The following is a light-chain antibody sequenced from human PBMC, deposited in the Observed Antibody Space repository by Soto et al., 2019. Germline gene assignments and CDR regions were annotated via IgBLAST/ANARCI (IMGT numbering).Light chain of an antibody. J-gene: IGKJ1*01. Sequence: EIVLTQPPGPLSVSPGDRVTLSCRASQTVKNNYLAWYQQKPGQAPRLLIYGASNPATGTPARFSGSGSGTHVPLTVSRLEPEDFAVYYCQQYGGSAPWTFGPGTKV. V-gene: IGKV3-20*01. CDR2: GAS. CDR3: QQYGGSAPWT. CDR1: QTVKNNY.